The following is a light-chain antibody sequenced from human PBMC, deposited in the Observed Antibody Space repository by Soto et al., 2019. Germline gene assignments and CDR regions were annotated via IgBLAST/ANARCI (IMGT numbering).Light chain of an antibody. CDR2: TNT. Sequence: VLTQPPSASGTPGQRVTISCSGSSSNVGGNPVNWYQHVPTTAPKLLIYTNTQRPSGVPDRFSGSKSGTSASLAISGLQSEDEADYYCASWDDSLNGPVFGTGTKATVL. J-gene: IGLJ1*01. CDR3: ASWDDSLNGPV. CDR1: SSNVGGNP. V-gene: IGLV1-44*01.